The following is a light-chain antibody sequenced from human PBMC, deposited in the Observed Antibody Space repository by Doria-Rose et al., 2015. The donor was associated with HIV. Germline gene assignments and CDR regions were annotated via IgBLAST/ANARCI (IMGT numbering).Light chain of an antibody. Sequence: TQSPGTLSLSPGERATLSCRASQSFSSTYLAWYQQKPGQAPSLLIYDGSTRATGIPDRFSASGSGTDLTLTINRLEPEDLALYYCHQYGTSWTFGQGTKVEI. V-gene: IGKV3-20*01. CDR3: HQYGTSWT. J-gene: IGKJ1*01. CDR2: DGS. CDR1: QSFSSTY.